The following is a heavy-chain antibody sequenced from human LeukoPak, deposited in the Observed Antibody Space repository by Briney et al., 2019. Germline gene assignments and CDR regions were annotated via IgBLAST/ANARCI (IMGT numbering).Heavy chain of an antibody. V-gene: IGHV3-30*18. D-gene: IGHD3-10*01. J-gene: IGHJ4*02. Sequence: GGSLRLSCAASGFTFSSYEMNWVRQAPGKGLEWVAVISYDGSNKYYADSVKGRFTISRDNSKNTLYLQMNSLRAEDTAVYYCAKDLRYYGSGSYLGFDYWGQGTLVTVSS. CDR3: AKDLRYYGSGSYLGFDY. CDR2: ISYDGSNK. CDR1: GFTFSSYE.